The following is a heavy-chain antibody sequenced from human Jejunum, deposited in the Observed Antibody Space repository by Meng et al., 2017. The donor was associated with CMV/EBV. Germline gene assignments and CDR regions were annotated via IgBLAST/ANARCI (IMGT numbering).Heavy chain of an antibody. CDR1: SDNY. Sequence: SDNYMDWVRQAPGKGLEWVGRSRNKANGYTTEYAASVKGRFTISRDDSKTSMYLQMNSLETEDTAVYYCVRDVSGVLKSPRSALDIWGQGTMVTVSS. CDR2: SRNKANGYTT. J-gene: IGHJ3*02. CDR3: VRDVSGVLKSPRSALDI. V-gene: IGHV3-72*01. D-gene: IGHD3-3*01.